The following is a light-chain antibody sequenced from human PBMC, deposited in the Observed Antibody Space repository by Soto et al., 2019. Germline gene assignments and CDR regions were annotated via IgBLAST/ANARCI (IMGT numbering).Light chain of an antibody. CDR1: QDISNY. CDR2: DAS. J-gene: IGKJ3*01. CDR3: QQYDNLPST. V-gene: IGKV1-33*01. Sequence: DTQMTQSPSSLSASVGDRVTITCQASQDISNYLNWYQQKPGKAPKLLIYDASNLETGVPSRFSGSGSGTDFTFTISSLQPEDIATYYCQQYDNLPSTFGPGTKVDIK.